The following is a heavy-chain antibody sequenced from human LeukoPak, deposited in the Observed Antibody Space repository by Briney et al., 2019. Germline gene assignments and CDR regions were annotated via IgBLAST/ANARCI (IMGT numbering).Heavy chain of an antibody. CDR3: ARARTNYYYDSSGYYRDAFDI. CDR1: GFTFSSYE. CDR2: ISSSGSTI. D-gene: IGHD3-22*01. J-gene: IGHJ3*02. V-gene: IGHV3-48*03. Sequence: GGSLRLSCAASGFTFSSYEMNWVRQAPGKGLEWVSHISSSGSTIYYADSVTGRFTISRANAQNYMYLQMSSLRAEDTAVYYCARARTNYYYDSSGYYRDAFDIWGQGTMVTVSS.